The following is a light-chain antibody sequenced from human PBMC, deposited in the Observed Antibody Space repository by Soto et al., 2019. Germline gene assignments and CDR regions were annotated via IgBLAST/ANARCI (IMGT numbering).Light chain of an antibody. CDR3: ATWDDTLRSWV. CDR2: NNN. Sequence: QSVLTQPPSASGTPGQRVTISCSGSNSNIGTNAVNWYQQIPGTAPKLLIYNNNQRPSGVPDRFSGSKSGTSASLTISGLHSDAEADYPCATWDDTLRSWVFGGGTKLTVL. V-gene: IGLV1-44*01. CDR1: NSNIGTNA. J-gene: IGLJ3*02.